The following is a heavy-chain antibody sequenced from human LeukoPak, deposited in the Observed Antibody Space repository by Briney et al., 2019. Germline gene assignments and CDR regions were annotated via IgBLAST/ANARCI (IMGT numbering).Heavy chain of an antibody. CDR1: GGSVRSGSYY. CDR3: ARDLRGTNRLGLAAAGTFDY. V-gene: IGHV4-61*01. J-gene: IGHJ4*02. CDR2: VYYIGYRVHT. D-gene: IGHD6-13*01. Sequence: PSETLSLTCTVSGGSVRSGSYYWSWIRQPPGKGLDWIGRVYYIGYRVHTDYHPSLHHRGRLSVHTSKNQVSLTLSSVTAADTAVYYCARDLRGTNRLGLAAAGTFDYWGQGTLVTVSS.